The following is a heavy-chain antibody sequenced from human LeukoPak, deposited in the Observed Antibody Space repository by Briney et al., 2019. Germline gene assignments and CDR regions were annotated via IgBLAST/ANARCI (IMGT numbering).Heavy chain of an antibody. CDR2: TRFDGSIK. V-gene: IGHV3-33*01. D-gene: IGHD1-1*01. J-gene: IGHJ4*02. Sequence: GGSLRLSGAGPGFISSDYGFPWVGQAQGKGLEWVAVTRFDGSIKQYADSVKGRFTISRDDSKNTLYLQMNFLKSEDTAVYYCARWGGTRQYYFDYWGQGTLVTVSS. CDR3: ARWGGTRQYYFDY. CDR1: GFISSDYG.